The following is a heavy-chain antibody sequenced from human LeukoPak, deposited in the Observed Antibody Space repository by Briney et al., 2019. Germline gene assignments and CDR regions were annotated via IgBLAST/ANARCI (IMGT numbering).Heavy chain of an antibody. CDR3: ARDRRGSYYTFDV. V-gene: IGHV4-59*01. CDR2: VSHTGAT. Sequence: SETLSLTCSVSGASINGYFWSWVRQTPERGLEWIGYVSHTGATTSNPTLKSRVSITTDMSKSQISLSMTSVTAADSALYYCARDRRGSYYTFDVWGPGTIVSVS. D-gene: IGHD1-26*01. CDR1: GASINGYF. J-gene: IGHJ3*01.